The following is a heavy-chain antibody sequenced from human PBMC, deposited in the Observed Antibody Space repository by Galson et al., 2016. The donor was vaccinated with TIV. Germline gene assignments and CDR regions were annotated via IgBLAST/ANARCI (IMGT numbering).Heavy chain of an antibody. V-gene: IGHV2-70*17. CDR3: ARAPISIFGLATSYYFDY. CDR2: IDWDDDK. D-gene: IGHD3-3*01. J-gene: IGHJ4*02. CDR1: GFSLSTYGMS. Sequence: PALVKPTQTLTLTCTFSGFSLSTYGMSVGWIRQPPGKALEWLARIDWDDDKFYNSSLKTRLTIPKDISRNPVVLTMTNMDPVDTATYYCARAPISIFGLATSYYFDYWGQGTLVTVSS.